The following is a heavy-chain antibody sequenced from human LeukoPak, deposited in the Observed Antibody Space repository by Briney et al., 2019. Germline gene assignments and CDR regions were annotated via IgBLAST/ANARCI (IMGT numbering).Heavy chain of an antibody. Sequence: SETLSLTCAVYGGSFSGYYWSWIRKPPGKGLEWIGEINHSGSTNYNPSLKSRVTISVDTSKNQFSLTLSSVTAADPALYYCARAVAAYRPWGHGTLVTVS. J-gene: IGHJ5*02. CDR2: INHSGST. D-gene: IGHD3-16*02. CDR3: ARAVAAYRP. CDR1: GGSFSGYY. V-gene: IGHV4-34*01.